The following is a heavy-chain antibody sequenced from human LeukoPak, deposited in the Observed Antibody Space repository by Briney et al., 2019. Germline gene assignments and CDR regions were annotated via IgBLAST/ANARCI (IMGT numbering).Heavy chain of an antibody. Sequence: SETLSLTCTVSGGSTSSYYWSWIRQPPGKGLEWIGYIYYSGSTNYNPSLKSRVTISVDTSKNQFSLKLSSVTAADTAVYYCARHVYYYGMDVWGQGTTVTVSS. CDR3: ARHVYYYGMDV. CDR2: IYYSGST. CDR1: GGSTSSYY. J-gene: IGHJ6*02. V-gene: IGHV4-59*08.